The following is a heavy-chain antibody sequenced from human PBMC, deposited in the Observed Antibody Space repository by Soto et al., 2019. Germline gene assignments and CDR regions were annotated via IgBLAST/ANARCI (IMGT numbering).Heavy chain of an antibody. J-gene: IGHJ4*02. Sequence: QLQLQESGPGLVKPSETLSLTCTVSGGSITRNNHYWGWIRQSPGKGLEWIGSILYSGSINYNPSLTSRVTISVETSKNQFSLKRSSVTAADTAVYYCARLGSSGWYQGSYFDYWGQGTLVTVSS. CDR2: ILYSGSI. CDR3: ARLGSSGWYQGSYFDY. V-gene: IGHV4-39*01. CDR1: GGSITRNNHY. D-gene: IGHD6-19*01.